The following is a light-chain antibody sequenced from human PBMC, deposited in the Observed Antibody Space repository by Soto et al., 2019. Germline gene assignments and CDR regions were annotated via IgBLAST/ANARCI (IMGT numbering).Light chain of an antibody. CDR3: NSYTSSTTYV. CDR1: SSDVGGYNY. V-gene: IGLV2-14*01. CDR2: EVN. Sequence: QSALTQPASVSGSPGQSITISCTGTSSDVGGYNYVSWYQQHPGKAPKLIIYEVNNRPSGVSNSFSGSKSGNTAFLTISGLQAEDEADYYCNSYTSSTTYVFGTGTKVTVL. J-gene: IGLJ1*01.